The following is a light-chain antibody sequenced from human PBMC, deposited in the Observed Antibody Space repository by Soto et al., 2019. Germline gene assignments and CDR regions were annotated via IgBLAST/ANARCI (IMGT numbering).Light chain of an antibody. Sequence: EIVMTQSPATLSVSPGERVTLSCRASQSVSSDLAWYQQKPGQAPRLLIYGASTRATGIPARFSGSESGTEFTLTISSLQSEDFAVYYCQQYNDWPPWTFGQGTKVEIK. V-gene: IGKV3-15*01. CDR1: QSVSSD. CDR2: GAS. J-gene: IGKJ1*01. CDR3: QQYNDWPPWT.